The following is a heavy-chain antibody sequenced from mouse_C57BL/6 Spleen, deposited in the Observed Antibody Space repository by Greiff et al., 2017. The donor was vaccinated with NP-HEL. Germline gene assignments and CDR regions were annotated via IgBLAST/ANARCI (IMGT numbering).Heavy chain of an antibody. CDR2: IDPETGGT. Sequence: QVQLQQSGAELVRPGASVTLSCKASGYTFTDYEMHWVKQTPVHGLEWIGAIDPETGGTAYNQKFKGKAILTADKSSSTAYTELRSLTSEDSAVYYCTRRTAGYSNYVWFAYWGQGTLVTVSA. V-gene: IGHV1-15*01. CDR3: TRRTAGYSNYVWFAY. D-gene: IGHD2-5*01. CDR1: GYTFTDYE. J-gene: IGHJ3*01.